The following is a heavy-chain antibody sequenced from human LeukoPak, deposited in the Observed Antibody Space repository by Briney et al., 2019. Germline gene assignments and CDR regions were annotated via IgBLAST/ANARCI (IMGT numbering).Heavy chain of an antibody. D-gene: IGHD6-13*01. J-gene: IGHJ3*02. CDR3: ATSSGYSSSWGAFDI. Sequence: GAAVKVSCKASGYTFTAYYMHWVRQAPGQGLEWMGWMHPNSGGTHYEQKFQGRVTMTRDTSISTAYMEVSRLTSDDTAVYYCATSSGYSSSWGAFDIWGQGTMVTV. CDR1: GYTFTAYY. CDR2: MHPNSGGT. V-gene: IGHV1-2*02.